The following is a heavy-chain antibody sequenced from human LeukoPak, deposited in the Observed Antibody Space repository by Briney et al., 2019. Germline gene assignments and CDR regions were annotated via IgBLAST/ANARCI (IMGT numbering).Heavy chain of an antibody. CDR1: GWSFNDYY. Sequence: PSETLSLTCAVYGWSFNDYYWNWIRQPPGKGLEWIGEINHRGSTNYNPYLKSRVTISVDTSKNQFSLELTSLAAADTAVYYCARGQVPSARGHNWFDPWGQGTLVTVSS. V-gene: IGHV4-34*01. J-gene: IGHJ5*02. CDR2: INHRGST. CDR3: ARGQVPSARGHNWFDP.